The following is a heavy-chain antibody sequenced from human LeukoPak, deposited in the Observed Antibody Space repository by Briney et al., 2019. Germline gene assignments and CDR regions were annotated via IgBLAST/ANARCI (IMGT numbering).Heavy chain of an antibody. CDR3: AKKSPDSSGNPAYD. D-gene: IGHD4-23*01. J-gene: IGHJ4*02. V-gene: IGHV3-23*01. CDR2: ISGSGGST. Sequence: GGSLRLSCAASGFTFSSYAMSWVRQAPGKGLEWVSAISGSGGSTYYADSVRGRFTISRDNAKNTLYLQMSSLRAEDTAVYYCAKKSPDSSGNPAYDWGQGTLVTVSS. CDR1: GFTFSSYA.